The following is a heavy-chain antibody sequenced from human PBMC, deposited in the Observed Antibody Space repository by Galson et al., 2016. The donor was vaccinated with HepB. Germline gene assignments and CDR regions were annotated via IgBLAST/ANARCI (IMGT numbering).Heavy chain of an antibody. Sequence: SETLSLTCAVSGASISDSNWWTWVRQVPGKGLAWLGEIYHTGTSNNNPFLSSRFTLSVDKSRNQFSLTVTSVTAADTAVYYCARAAIIPGARMVFYPWGQGILVTVSS. CDR2: IYHTGTS. J-gene: IGHJ5*02. CDR3: ARAAIIPGARMVFYP. V-gene: IGHV4-4*02. D-gene: IGHD2-2*01. CDR1: GASISDSNW.